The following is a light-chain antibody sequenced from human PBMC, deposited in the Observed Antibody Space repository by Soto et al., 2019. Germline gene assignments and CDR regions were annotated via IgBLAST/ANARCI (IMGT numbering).Light chain of an antibody. CDR2: AAS. Sequence: IQMTQKKTSLSASVGDRVTITCRASQSISTYLNWYQQKPGKAPNLLIFAASTLQSGVPSRFSGSGSETEFSLTISSLQSEDFAVYYCQQCNNLWTFGQGTKVAIK. J-gene: IGKJ1*01. CDR1: QSISTY. CDR3: QQCNNLWT. V-gene: IGKV1-39*01.